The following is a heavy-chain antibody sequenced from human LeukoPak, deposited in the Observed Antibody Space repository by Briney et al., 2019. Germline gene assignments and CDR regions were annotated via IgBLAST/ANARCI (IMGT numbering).Heavy chain of an antibody. D-gene: IGHD5-18*01. CDR2: ISYDGSNK. J-gene: IGHJ6*02. V-gene: IGHV3-30*03. CDR3: ARDVGFKQLWSYGLDV. Sequence: HAGGSLRLSCAASGFTFSSYGMHWVRQAPGKGLEWVAVISYDGSNKYYADSVKGRFTISRDNSKNTLYLQMNSLRADDTAVYYCARDVGFKQLWSYGLDVWGQGTTVTVSS. CDR1: GFTFSSYG.